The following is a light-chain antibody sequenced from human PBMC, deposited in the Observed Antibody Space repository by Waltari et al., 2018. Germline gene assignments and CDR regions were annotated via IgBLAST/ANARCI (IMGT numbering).Light chain of an antibody. CDR3: AVWDDSLNGVV. CDR1: RSHTRNNA. J-gene: IGLJ2*01. CDR2: YDD. V-gene: IGLV1-36*01. Sequence: QSVLTQPPSVSEAPRQRVTSSCSGSRSHTRNNAVSWYQQLPGKAPKLLIYYDDLLPSGVSDRFSGSKSGTSASLAISGLQSDDEADYYCAVWDDSLNGVVFGGGTKLTVL.